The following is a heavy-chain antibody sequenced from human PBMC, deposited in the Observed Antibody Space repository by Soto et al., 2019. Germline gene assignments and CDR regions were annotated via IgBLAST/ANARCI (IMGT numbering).Heavy chain of an antibody. J-gene: IGHJ4*02. Sequence: SETLSLTCTVSGGSISSYYWSWIRQPPGKGLEWIGYIYYGGSTNYNPSLKSRVTISVDTSKNQFSLKLSSVTAADTAVYYCAGGYDSSGYYYYFDYWDQGTLVTVSS. CDR3: AGGYDSSGYYYYFDY. CDR2: IYYGGST. V-gene: IGHV4-59*01. D-gene: IGHD3-22*01. CDR1: GGSISSYY.